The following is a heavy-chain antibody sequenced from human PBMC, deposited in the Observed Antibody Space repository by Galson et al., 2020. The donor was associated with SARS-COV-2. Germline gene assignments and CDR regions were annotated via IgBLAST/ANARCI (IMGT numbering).Heavy chain of an antibody. J-gene: IGHJ4*02. CDR3: ARDGQSSRGWAFDY. CDR2: IFFDGSEK. D-gene: IGHD6-19*01. CDR1: GFTFSDHA. V-gene: IGHV3-33*01. Sequence: GGSLRLSCAASGFTFSDHAMHWVRQAPGKGLEWVAQIFFDGSEKYYGDSVRGRFTISRDSSKNTVYLQMNNLRVDDTVVYYCARDGQSSRGWAFDYWGQGTLLTVSS.